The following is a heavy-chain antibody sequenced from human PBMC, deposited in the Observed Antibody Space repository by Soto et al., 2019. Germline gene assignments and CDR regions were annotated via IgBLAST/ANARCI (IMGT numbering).Heavy chain of an antibody. CDR3: ARTCSSSWSSWALFDL. Sequence: QLQLQESGPGLVKPSETLSLTCTVSVGSISSSGHYWGWIRQPPGKGLEWIGSISHNGDTYHNTSLKGRVTISVDTSRNQFSLKLRSVTAADTGVYYCARTCSSSWSSWALFDLWGQGTPVTVSS. J-gene: IGHJ4*02. CDR1: VGSISSSGHY. D-gene: IGHD6-13*01. CDR2: ISHNGDT. V-gene: IGHV4-39*01.